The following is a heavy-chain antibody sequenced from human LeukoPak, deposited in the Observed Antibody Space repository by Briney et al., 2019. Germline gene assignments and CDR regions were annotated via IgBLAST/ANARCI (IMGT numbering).Heavy chain of an antibody. D-gene: IGHD3-22*01. CDR2: MNPAGDDA. V-gene: IGHV1-8*02. CDR1: GYTFTSYA. J-gene: IGHJ4*02. CDR3: ASEYYYDSSGLLDY. Sequence: ASVKVSCKASGYTFTSYAMNWVRQAPGQGLEWMGWMNPAGDDAGYAQKFQGRMTLTRDTSVSTVYMELDSLTSEDTAVYYCASEYYYDSSGLLDYWGQGTLVTVSS.